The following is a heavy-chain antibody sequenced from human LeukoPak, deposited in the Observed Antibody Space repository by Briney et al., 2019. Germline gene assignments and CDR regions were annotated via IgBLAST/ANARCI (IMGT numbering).Heavy chain of an antibody. V-gene: IGHV5-51*01. D-gene: IGHD6-13*01. CDR2: IYRSDSDT. CDR3: ARLYGSSWYD. CDR1: GYTFTSYW. Sequence: GESLKISCTGSGYTFTSYWIGWVRQTPGKGLEWMGIIYRSDSDTSYSPSLQGQFTISADKSISTAYLQWSSLKASDTGMYYCARLYGSSWYDWGQGILVTVSS. J-gene: IGHJ4*02.